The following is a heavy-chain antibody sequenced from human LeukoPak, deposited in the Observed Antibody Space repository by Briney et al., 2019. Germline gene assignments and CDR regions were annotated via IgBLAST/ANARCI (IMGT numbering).Heavy chain of an antibody. Sequence: GASVKVSCKASGGTFSSYAISWVRQAPGQGLEWMGGIIPIFGTANYAQKFQGRVTITTDESTSTACMELSSLRSEDTAVYYCARGDYYDSSGSVVYGYFDYWGQGTLVTVSS. J-gene: IGHJ4*02. CDR3: ARGDYYDSSGSVVYGYFDY. CDR2: IIPIFGTA. D-gene: IGHD3-22*01. CDR1: GGTFSSYA. V-gene: IGHV1-69*05.